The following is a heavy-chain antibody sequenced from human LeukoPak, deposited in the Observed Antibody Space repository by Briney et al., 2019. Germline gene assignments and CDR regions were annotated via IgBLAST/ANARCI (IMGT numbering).Heavy chain of an antibody. CDR3: ARRGSGYSQNYFDY. J-gene: IGHJ4*02. Sequence: GGSLRLSCAASGFPFSTYAMHWVRQAPGEGLEYVSAISSNGVNTYNGNSVKGRFTISRDNSKNTLDLQMGSLRAEDTAVYYCARRGSGYSQNYFDYWGQGTLVTVSS. CDR1: GFPFSTYA. D-gene: IGHD3-22*01. V-gene: IGHV3-64*01. CDR2: ISSNGVNT.